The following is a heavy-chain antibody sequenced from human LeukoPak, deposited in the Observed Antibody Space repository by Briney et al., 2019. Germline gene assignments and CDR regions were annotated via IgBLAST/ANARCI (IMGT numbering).Heavy chain of an antibody. D-gene: IGHD6-19*01. CDR1: GFTFRNYG. Sequence: PGGSLRLSCAASGFTFRNYGMSWVRQAPGKGLEWVSATIDSGDRAYYVDSVKGRFTISRDNSKNTLYLQMNSLRAEDTAVYYCARVGWYMLDYWGQGTLVTVSS. CDR2: TIDSGDRA. CDR3: ARVGWYMLDY. J-gene: IGHJ4*02. V-gene: IGHV3-23*01.